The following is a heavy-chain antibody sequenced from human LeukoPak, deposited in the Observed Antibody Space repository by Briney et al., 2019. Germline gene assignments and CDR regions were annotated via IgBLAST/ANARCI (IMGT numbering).Heavy chain of an antibody. CDR1: GGSFSGYY. CDR2: INHSGST. CDR3: ARGHAYYYDSSGNYYYMDV. Sequence: SETLSLTCAVYGGSFSGYYWSWIRQPPGKGLEWIGEINHSGSTNYNPSLKSRVNISVDTSKDQFSLQLSYVTAADTAVYYCARGHAYYYDSSGNYYYMDVWGKGTTVTVSS. D-gene: IGHD3-22*01. V-gene: IGHV4-34*01. J-gene: IGHJ6*03.